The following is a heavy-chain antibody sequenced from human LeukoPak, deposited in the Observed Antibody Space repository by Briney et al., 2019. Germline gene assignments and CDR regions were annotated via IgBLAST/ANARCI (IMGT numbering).Heavy chain of an antibody. CDR3: ITEPPGVVF. Sequence: GGSLRLSCAASGFTFSNAWMSWVRQAPGKGLEWVGRIKSNTDGGATDYAAPVKDRFTISRNDSEKTLYLQMNSLKTEDTAVYYCITEPPGVVFWGQGTLVTVSS. CDR2: IKSNTDGGAT. V-gene: IGHV3-15*01. J-gene: IGHJ4*02. D-gene: IGHD7-27*01. CDR1: GFTFSNAW.